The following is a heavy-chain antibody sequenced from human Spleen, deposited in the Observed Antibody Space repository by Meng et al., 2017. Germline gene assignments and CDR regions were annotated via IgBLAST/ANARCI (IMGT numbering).Heavy chain of an antibody. CDR3: AKAESTDS. Sequence: QVQLVESGGGVVQPGRSLRLSCAASGFTFNSYGMHWVRQAPGKGLEWVAGIPYDGSNKYYGDSVKGRFNISRDNAKNTVYLQMNNLRTEDTAVYYCAKAESTDSWGQGTLVTVSS. J-gene: IGHJ4*02. V-gene: IGHV3-30*18. CDR1: GFTFNSYG. CDR2: IPYDGSNK.